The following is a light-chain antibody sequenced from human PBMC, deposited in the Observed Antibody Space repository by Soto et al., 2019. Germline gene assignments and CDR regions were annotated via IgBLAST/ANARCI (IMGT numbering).Light chain of an antibody. Sequence: EIVLTQSPATLSLSIGEKATLSCRASQSLSNAFLAWYQQKPGKAPRLLIYGASSRATGIPARFSGSGSGTDFTLTISSLQSEDFAVYYCQQYNNWPRTFGQGTKVDIK. CDR3: QQYNNWPRT. CDR2: GAS. CDR1: QSLSNA. J-gene: IGKJ1*01. V-gene: IGKV3D-15*01.